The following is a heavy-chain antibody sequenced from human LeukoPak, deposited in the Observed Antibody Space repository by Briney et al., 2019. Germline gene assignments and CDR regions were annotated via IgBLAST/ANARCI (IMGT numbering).Heavy chain of an antibody. CDR2: IYYSGST. V-gene: IGHV4-39*01. Sequence: SETLSLTCTVSGGSISSSSYYWGWIRQPPGKGLEWIGSIYYSGSTYYNPSLKSRVTISVDTSKNQFSLKLSSVTAADTAVYYCARPSYYDILTGCTKDYWGQGTLVTVSS. CDR3: ARPSYYDILTGCTKDY. J-gene: IGHJ4*02. CDR1: GGSISSSSYY. D-gene: IGHD3-9*01.